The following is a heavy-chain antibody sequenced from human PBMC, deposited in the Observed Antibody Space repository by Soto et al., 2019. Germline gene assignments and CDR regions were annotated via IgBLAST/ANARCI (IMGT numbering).Heavy chain of an antibody. Sequence: GASVKVSCKVSGYTLTELSMHWVRQAPGKGLEWMGGFDPEDGETIYAQKFQGRVTMTEDTSTDTAYMELSSLRSEDTAVYYCATGYTIFGVVPPFDYWGQGTLVTVSS. J-gene: IGHJ4*02. V-gene: IGHV1-24*01. CDR3: ATGYTIFGVVPPFDY. CDR1: GYTLTELS. CDR2: FDPEDGET. D-gene: IGHD3-3*01.